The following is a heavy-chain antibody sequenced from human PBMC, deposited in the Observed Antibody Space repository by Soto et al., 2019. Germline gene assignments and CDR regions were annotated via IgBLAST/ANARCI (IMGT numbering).Heavy chain of an antibody. Sequence: NPSETLSLTCTVSGGSISSGGYYWSWIRQHPGKGLEWIGYIYYSGSTYYNPSLKSRVTISVDTSKNQFSLKLSSVTAADTAVYYCARASSVVVIAGYFDYWGQGTLVTVSS. V-gene: IGHV4-31*03. CDR3: ARASSVVVIAGYFDY. CDR2: IYYSGST. CDR1: GGSISSGGYY. J-gene: IGHJ4*02. D-gene: IGHD3-22*01.